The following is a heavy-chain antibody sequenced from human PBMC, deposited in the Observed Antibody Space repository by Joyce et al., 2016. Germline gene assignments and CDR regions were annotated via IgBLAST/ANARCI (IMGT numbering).Heavy chain of an antibody. Sequence: QVQLQESGPGLVKPSETLSLTCTVSGGSIRNFYWSWIRQPPGKRLDWIGYIYHSGSSNYNPSLKSRLTISVDTSKNQFSLKLSAVTAADTAVYYCARKAVGVDAFDIWGLGTKVTVSS. D-gene: IGHD2-8*01. V-gene: IGHV4-59*01. CDR2: IYHSGSS. CDR3: ARKAVGVDAFDI. CDR1: GGSIRNFY. J-gene: IGHJ3*02.